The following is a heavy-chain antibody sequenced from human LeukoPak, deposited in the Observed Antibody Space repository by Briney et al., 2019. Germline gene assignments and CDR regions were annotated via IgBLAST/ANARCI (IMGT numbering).Heavy chain of an antibody. CDR3: ARDRGPRTGFMVREAYDY. CDR2: INTDGSIT. CDR1: GFTFSDYW. V-gene: IGHV3-74*01. D-gene: IGHD3-10*01. Sequence: GGSLRLSCAASGFTFSDYWIHWVRQAPGKGLVWVSRINTDGSITNYADSVKGRFSFSRDNAKNTLYLQMSSLRAEDTAVYYCARDRGPRTGFMVREAYDYWGQGTLVTVSS. J-gene: IGHJ4*02.